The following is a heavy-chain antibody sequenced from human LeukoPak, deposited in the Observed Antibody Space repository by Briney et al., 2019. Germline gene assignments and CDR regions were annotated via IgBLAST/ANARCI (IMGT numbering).Heavy chain of an antibody. CDR2: IYPGDSDT. Sequence: GESLKISCEGSGYRFTSYWIGWVRQMPGKGLEWMGIIYPGDSDTRYSPSFQGQVTISADKSISTAYLQWSSLKASDTAMYYCARCASYYMYYFDYWGQGTLVTVSS. CDR1: GYRFTSYW. J-gene: IGHJ4*02. D-gene: IGHD1-26*01. V-gene: IGHV5-51*01. CDR3: ARCASYYMYYFDY.